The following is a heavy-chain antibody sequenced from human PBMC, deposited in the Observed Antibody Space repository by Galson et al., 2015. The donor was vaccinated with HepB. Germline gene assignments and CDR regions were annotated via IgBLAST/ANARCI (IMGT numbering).Heavy chain of an antibody. CDR1: GFTFSRYW. J-gene: IGHJ4*02. Sequence: SLRLSCAASGFTFSRYWMNWVRQAPGKGLEWVANIKQDGSEKYYVDSVKGRFTISRDNAKNSLYLQVISLRAEDTAVYYCARVLVELAGKWELPPYYFDYWGQGTLVTVSS. CDR3: ARVLVELAGKWELPPYYFDY. CDR2: IKQDGSEK. D-gene: IGHD1-26*01. V-gene: IGHV3-7*01.